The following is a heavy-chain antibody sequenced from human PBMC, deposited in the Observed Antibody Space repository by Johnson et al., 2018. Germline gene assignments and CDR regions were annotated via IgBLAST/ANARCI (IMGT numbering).Heavy chain of an antibody. CDR2: ISGSGGST. Sequence: VQLQESGGGVVQPGRSLRLSCAASGFTFSSYGMHWVRQAPGKGLEWVSAISGSGGSTYYADSVKGRFTISRDNSKNTLYLQMNSLRAEDTAVYYCAKGVVVVPAAINAFDIWGQGTTVTVSS. J-gene: IGHJ3*02. CDR3: AKGVVVVPAAINAFDI. V-gene: IGHV3-23*01. D-gene: IGHD2-2*01. CDR1: GFTFSSYG.